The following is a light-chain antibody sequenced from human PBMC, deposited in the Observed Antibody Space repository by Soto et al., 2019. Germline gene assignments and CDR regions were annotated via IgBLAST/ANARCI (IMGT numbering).Light chain of an antibody. CDR3: QSYDSSLSAVV. CDR2: VNT. Sequence: QSVLTQPPSVSGAPGQGVTISCTGGSSNIGADFDVHWYQQLPGTAPKLLIYVNTNRPSGVPDRFSGSKSGTSASLAITGLQAEDEADYYCQSYDSSLSAVVFGGGTKLTVL. J-gene: IGLJ2*01. V-gene: IGLV1-40*01. CDR1: SSNIGADFD.